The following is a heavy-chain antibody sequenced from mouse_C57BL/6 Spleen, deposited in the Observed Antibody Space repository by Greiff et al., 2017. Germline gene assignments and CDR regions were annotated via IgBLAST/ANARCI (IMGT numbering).Heavy chain of an antibody. Sequence: QVQLKESGPGLVQPSQSLSITCTVSGFSLTSYGVHWVRQSPGKGLEWLGVIWSGGSTDYNAAFISRLSISKDNSKSQVFCKMNSLQADDTAIYYCARNGGLRGRYAMDDWGQGTSVTVSS. V-gene: IGHV2-2*01. CDR1: GFSLTSYG. J-gene: IGHJ4*01. CDR3: ARNGGLRGRYAMDD. CDR2: IWSGGST. D-gene: IGHD2-4*01.